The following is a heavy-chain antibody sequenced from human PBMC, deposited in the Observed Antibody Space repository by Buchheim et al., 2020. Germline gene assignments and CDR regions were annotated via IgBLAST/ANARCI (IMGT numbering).Heavy chain of an antibody. CDR1: GGTFSSYA. J-gene: IGHJ4*02. Sequence: QVQLVQSGAEVKKPGSSVKVSCKASGGTFSSYAISWVRQAPGQGLEWMGGIIPIFGTANYAQKFQGRVTITADESTSTAYMELSSLRSEDTAVYYCARLEGSYQLPSRAQDGYNRDYWGQGTL. V-gene: IGHV1-69*01. CDR3: ARLEGSYQLPSRAQDGYNRDY. D-gene: IGHD5-24*01. CDR2: IIPIFGTA.